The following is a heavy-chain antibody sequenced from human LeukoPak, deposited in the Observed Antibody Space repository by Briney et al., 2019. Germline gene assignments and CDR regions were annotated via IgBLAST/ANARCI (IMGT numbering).Heavy chain of an antibody. CDR3: VRLGYPFDY. Sequence: SETLSLTCTVSGDSLSSSSYYWGWLRQPPGRGVEWVGTIYYSGSIYYNPSRKSRVTISEDESKNQFSLKLTSVTAADTAVYYCVRLGYPFDYWGQGTLVTVSS. CDR1: GDSLSSSSYY. CDR2: IYYSGSI. D-gene: IGHD3-16*02. V-gene: IGHV4-39*01. J-gene: IGHJ4*02.